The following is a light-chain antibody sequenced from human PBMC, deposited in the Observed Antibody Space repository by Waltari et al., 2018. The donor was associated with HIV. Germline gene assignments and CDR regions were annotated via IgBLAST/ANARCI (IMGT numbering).Light chain of an antibody. CDR2: DVT. CDR1: RRDVGTYDY. Sequence: QSALTQPASVSGSPGQAITISCTGSRRDVGTYDYISWYQQHPGTAPKLIISDVTDSPSGISNRFSGSKSGTTASLTISGLQAEDEAEYFCCSFAGSNFVFGSGTKVTVL. J-gene: IGLJ1*01. CDR3: CSFAGSNFV. V-gene: IGLV2-23*02.